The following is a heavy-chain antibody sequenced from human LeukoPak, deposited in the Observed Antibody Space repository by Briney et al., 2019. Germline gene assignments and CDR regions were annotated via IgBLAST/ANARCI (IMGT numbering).Heavy chain of an antibody. J-gene: IGHJ4*02. D-gene: IGHD3-22*01. CDR1: GFTFSSYA. CDR3: AKARSSGYYYSLLSDY. Sequence: GSLRLSCAASGFTFSSYAMTWVRQAPGKGLEWVSAISGSGGSTYYADSVKGQFTISRDNSKNTLYLQMNSLRAEDTAVYYCAKARSSGYYYSLLSDYWGQGTLVTVSS. V-gene: IGHV3-23*01. CDR2: ISGSGGST.